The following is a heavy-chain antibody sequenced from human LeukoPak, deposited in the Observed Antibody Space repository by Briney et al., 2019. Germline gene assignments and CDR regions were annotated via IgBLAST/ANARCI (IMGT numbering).Heavy chain of an antibody. Sequence: SVKVSCKASGYTFTSYGISWVRQAPGQGHEWMGWISAYNGDTNYAQKLQGRVTMTTDTSTSTAYMELRSLRSDDTAVYYCARETPERDFDWLFYYYMDVWGKGTTVTVSS. J-gene: IGHJ6*03. V-gene: IGHV1-18*01. CDR1: GYTFTSYG. CDR3: ARETPERDFDWLFYYYMDV. CDR2: ISAYNGDT. D-gene: IGHD3-9*01.